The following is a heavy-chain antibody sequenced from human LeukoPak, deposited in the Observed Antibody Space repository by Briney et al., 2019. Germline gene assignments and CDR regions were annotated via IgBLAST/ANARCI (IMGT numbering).Heavy chain of an antibody. CDR3: ARDSNGYYYGSGSPDY. Sequence: SETLSLTCTVSGGSISSGSYYWSWIRQPAGKGLEWIGRIYTSGSTNYNPSLKSRVTISVDTSKNQFSLKLSSVTAADTAVYYCARDSNGYYYGSGSPDYWGQGTLVTVSS. D-gene: IGHD3-10*01. V-gene: IGHV4-61*02. J-gene: IGHJ4*02. CDR2: IYTSGST. CDR1: GGSISSGSYY.